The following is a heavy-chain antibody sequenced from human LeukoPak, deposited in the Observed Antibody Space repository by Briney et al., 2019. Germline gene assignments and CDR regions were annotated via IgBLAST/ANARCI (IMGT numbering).Heavy chain of an antibody. J-gene: IGHJ4*02. V-gene: IGHV4-34*01. Sequence: SETLSLTCAVYGGSFSGYYWSWIRQPPGKWLEWIGEINHSGSTNYNPSLKSRVTISVDTSKNQFSLKLSSVTAADTAVYYCARGLLVRGVPFDYWGQGTLVTVSS. D-gene: IGHD3-10*01. CDR1: GGSFSGYY. CDR2: INHSGST. CDR3: ARGLLVRGVPFDY.